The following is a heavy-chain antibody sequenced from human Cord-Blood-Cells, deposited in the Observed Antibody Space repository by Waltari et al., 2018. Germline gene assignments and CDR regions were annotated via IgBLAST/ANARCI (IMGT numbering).Heavy chain of an antibody. V-gene: IGHV3-30*18. CDR2: ISYDGSNK. Sequence: QVQLVESGGGVVQPGRSLRLSCAASGFTFSSYGMHWFRQAPGKGLEWVAVISYDGSNKYYADSVKGRFTISRDNSKNTLYLQMNSLRAEDTAVYYCAKDVEVRGLDYWGQGTLVTVSS. J-gene: IGHJ4*02. D-gene: IGHD3-10*01. CDR1: GFTFSSYG. CDR3: AKDVEVRGLDY.